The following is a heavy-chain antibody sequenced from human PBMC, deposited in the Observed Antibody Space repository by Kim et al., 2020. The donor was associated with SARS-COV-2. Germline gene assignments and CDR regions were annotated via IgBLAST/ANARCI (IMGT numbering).Heavy chain of an antibody. V-gene: IGHV4-34*01. CDR1: GGSFSGYY. J-gene: IGHJ1*01. CDR2: VNHSGST. D-gene: IGHD1-26*01. CDR3: ARDKLRDFHGANQY. Sequence: SETLSLSCAVYGGSFSGYYWNWIRQSPGKGLEWIGEVNHSGSTRYNPSLKSRVSISVDTSKNQISLKLSSVTAADTAVYYCARDKLRDFHGANQYWGQGT.